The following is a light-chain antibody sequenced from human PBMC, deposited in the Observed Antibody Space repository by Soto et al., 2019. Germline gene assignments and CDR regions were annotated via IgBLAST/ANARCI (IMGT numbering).Light chain of an antibody. Sequence: EIVFTQSPGPLFFSPGERATLSCRARQNDGNYLAWYQQQPGQAPRLLIYGAYNRAAGIPSRFSGSGCGTDFPLTIRMVAAEVLAVYCCQQSGSSSTFGQGTKVDIK. J-gene: IGKJ1*01. CDR2: GAY. CDR1: QNDGNY. V-gene: IGKV3-20*01. CDR3: QQSGSSST.